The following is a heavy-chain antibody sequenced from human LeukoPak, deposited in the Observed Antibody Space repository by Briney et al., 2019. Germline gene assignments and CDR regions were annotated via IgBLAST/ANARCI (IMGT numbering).Heavy chain of an antibody. Sequence: SETLSLTCTVSGGSISSYYWSWIRQPPGKGLEWIGYIYYSGSTNYNPSLKSRVTISVDTSKNQFSLKLSSVTAADTAVYYCARGYCSGGSCYLNWFDPWGQGTLVTVSS. CDR1: GGSISSYY. J-gene: IGHJ5*02. CDR3: ARGYCSGGSCYLNWFDP. CDR2: IYYSGST. D-gene: IGHD2-15*01. V-gene: IGHV4-59*01.